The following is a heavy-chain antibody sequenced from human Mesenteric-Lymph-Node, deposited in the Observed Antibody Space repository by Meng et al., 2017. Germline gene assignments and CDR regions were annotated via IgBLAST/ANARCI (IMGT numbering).Heavy chain of an antibody. Sequence: ASVKVSCKASGYTFTGYYMHWVRQAPGQGLEWMGWINPNSGGTNYAQKFQGRVTMTRDTSISTAYMELSRLRFDDTAIYYCARESVVAALRSLNYWGQGTLVTVSS. CDR3: ARESVVAALRSLNY. CDR1: GYTFTGYY. CDR2: INPNSGGT. V-gene: IGHV1-2*02. D-gene: IGHD2-15*01. J-gene: IGHJ4*02.